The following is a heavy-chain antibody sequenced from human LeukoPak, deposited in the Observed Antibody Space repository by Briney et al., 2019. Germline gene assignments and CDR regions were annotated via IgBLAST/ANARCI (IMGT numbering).Heavy chain of an antibody. J-gene: IGHJ3*02. Sequence: GRSLRLSCAASGFTFTNYGMHWVRQAPGKGLEWVAIISFDGRIEYYVDSVKGRFTISRDKSKNTLYLQMNSLRPEDTAVYYCAKERASMGADAFDMWGQGTMVTVSS. CDR3: AKERASMGADAFDM. CDR2: ISFDGRIE. CDR1: GFTFTNYG. V-gene: IGHV3-30*18. D-gene: IGHD1-26*01.